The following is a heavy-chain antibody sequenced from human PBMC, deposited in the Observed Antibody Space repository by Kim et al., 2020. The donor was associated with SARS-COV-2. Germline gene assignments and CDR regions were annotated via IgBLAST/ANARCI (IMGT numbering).Heavy chain of an antibody. V-gene: IGHV3-21*01. D-gene: IGHD3-16*02. J-gene: IGHJ4*02. Sequence: GGSLRLSCAASGFTFSDYNMNWVRQAPGKGLEWVSSISSSSSYIYYADSVKGRFTISRDNAKNSLYLQVNSLRAEDTAVYYCARESGDYVWGDYRYFDFWGQGTLVTVSS. CDR2: ISSSSSYI. CDR3: ARESGDYVWGDYRYFDF. CDR1: GFTFSDYN.